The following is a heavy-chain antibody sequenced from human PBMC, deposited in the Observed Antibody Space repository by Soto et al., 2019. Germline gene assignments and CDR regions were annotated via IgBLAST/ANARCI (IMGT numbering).Heavy chain of an antibody. Sequence: TGGFLRLSCAASGVTFSSYGMHWVRQAPGKGLEWVAVISYDGSNKYYADSVKGRFTISRDNSKNTLYLQMNSLRAEDTAVYYCAKDRAVGRFRRDYYYGMDVWGQGTTVTVSS. CDR2: ISYDGSNK. D-gene: IGHD3-10*01. J-gene: IGHJ6*02. CDR1: GVTFSSYG. V-gene: IGHV3-30*18. CDR3: AKDRAVGRFRRDYYYGMDV.